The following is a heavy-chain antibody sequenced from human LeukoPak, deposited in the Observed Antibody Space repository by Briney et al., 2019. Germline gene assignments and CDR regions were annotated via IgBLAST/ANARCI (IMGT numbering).Heavy chain of an antibody. D-gene: IGHD2-15*01. CDR3: ATRDVVVAATEHDY. Sequence: ASVKVSCKASGYTFTVYYMHWGRQAPEHGLECMGWINPNSGGTNYTQKFQGRVTMTRDTSISTAYMERSRLRSDDTAVYYCATRDVVVAATEHDYWGQGTLVTVSS. CDR1: GYTFTVYY. V-gene: IGHV1-2*02. J-gene: IGHJ4*02. CDR2: INPNSGGT.